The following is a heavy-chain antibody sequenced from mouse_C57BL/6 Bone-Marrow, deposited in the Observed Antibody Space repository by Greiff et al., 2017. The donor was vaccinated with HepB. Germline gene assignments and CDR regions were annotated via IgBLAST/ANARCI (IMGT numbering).Heavy chain of an antibody. CDR2: INPNNGGT. V-gene: IGHV1-26*01. CDR1: GYTFTDYY. CDR3: ARSVDYDFDY. D-gene: IGHD2-4*01. Sequence: EVQLQQSGPELVKPGASVKISCKASGYTFTDYYMNWVKQSHGKSLEWIGDINPNNGGTSYNQKFKGKATLTVDKSSSTAYMELRSLTSEDSAVYYCARSVDYDFDYWGQGTTLTVSS. J-gene: IGHJ2*01.